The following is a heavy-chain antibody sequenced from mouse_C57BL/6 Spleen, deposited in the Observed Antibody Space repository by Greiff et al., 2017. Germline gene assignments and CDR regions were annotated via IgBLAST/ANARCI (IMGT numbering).Heavy chain of an antibody. CDR1: GYSITSGYY. V-gene: IGHV3-6*01. J-gene: IGHJ1*03. CDR3: ARSAVVAHWYFDV. D-gene: IGHD1-1*01. CDR2: ISYDGSN. Sequence: EVKLMESGPGLVKPSQSLSLTCSVTGYSITSGYYWNWIRQFPGNKLEWMGYISYDGSNNYNPSLKNPISITRDTSKNQFFLKLNSVTTEDTATYYCARSAVVAHWYFDVWGTGTTVTVSS.